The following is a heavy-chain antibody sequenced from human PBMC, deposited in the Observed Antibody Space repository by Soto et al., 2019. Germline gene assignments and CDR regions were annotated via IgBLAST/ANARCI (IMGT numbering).Heavy chain of an antibody. CDR1: GFIFSSYG. J-gene: IGHJ6*02. V-gene: IGHV3-33*01. CDR3: ARRAYGDYGMDV. D-gene: IGHD4-17*01. Sequence: TGGSLRLSCAASGFIFSSYGMHWVRQAPGKGLGWVAVIWWDGSNSYYADSMQGRFTISRDNSKNTLYLEMNSLRAEDTGVYYCARRAYGDYGMDVWGQGTTVTVSS. CDR2: IWWDGSNS.